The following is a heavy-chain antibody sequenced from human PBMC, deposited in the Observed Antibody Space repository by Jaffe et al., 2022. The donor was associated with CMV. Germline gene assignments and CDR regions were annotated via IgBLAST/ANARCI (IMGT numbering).Heavy chain of an antibody. CDR1: GFTFSSYE. CDR2: ISSSGSTI. V-gene: IGHV3-48*03. J-gene: IGHJ3*02. CDR3: ARDTSDIVVVTAIPHPDAFDI. D-gene: IGHD2-21*02. Sequence: EVQLVESGGGLVQPGGSLRLSCAASGFTFSSYEMNWVRQAPGKGLEWVSYISSSGSTIYYADSVKGRFTISRDNAKNSLYLQMNSLRAEDTAVYYCARDTSDIVVVTAIPHPDAFDIWGQGTMVTVSS.